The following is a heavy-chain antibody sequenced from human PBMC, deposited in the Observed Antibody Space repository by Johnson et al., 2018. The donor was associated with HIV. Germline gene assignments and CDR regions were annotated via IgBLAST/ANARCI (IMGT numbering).Heavy chain of an antibody. V-gene: IGHV3-33*06. CDR1: GFTFSTYG. Sequence: QVQLVESGGGVVQPGRSLRLSCAASGFTFSTYGMHWVRQAPGKGLEWVAVIWYDGSNKSYADSVKGRFTISRDNSKNTLYLQMNSLRAEDTAVYYCAKGHKLLSIAARPYNAIDIWGQGTMVTISS. CDR3: AKGHKLLSIAARPYNAIDI. J-gene: IGHJ3*02. CDR2: IWYDGSNK. D-gene: IGHD6-6*01.